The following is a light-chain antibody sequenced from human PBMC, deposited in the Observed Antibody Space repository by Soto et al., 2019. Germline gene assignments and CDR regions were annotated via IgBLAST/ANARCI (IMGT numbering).Light chain of an antibody. Sequence: EIVLTQSPGTLSLSPGERATLSCRASQSISDTLAWYQQKPGQAPRLLIYGASRRATGFPARFSGSGSGTDFTLTIGSLQSEDFAVYYCQKYDNWPWKCGQGTKGDIK. CDR1: QSISDT. CDR2: GAS. V-gene: IGKV3-15*01. J-gene: IGKJ1*01. CDR3: QKYDNWPWK.